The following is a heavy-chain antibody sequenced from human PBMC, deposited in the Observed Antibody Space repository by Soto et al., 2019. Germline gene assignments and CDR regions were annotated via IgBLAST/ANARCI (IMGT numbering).Heavy chain of an antibody. CDR3: ARDPSLLRFGNAFDI. Sequence: ASVKVSCKASGYTFTSYAMHWVRQAPGQRLEWMGWINAGNGNTKYSQKFQGRVTITRDTSASTAYMELSSLRSEDTAVYYCARDPSLLRFGNAFDIWGQGTMVTVSS. J-gene: IGHJ3*02. V-gene: IGHV1-3*01. CDR2: INAGNGNT. D-gene: IGHD5-12*01. CDR1: GYTFTSYA.